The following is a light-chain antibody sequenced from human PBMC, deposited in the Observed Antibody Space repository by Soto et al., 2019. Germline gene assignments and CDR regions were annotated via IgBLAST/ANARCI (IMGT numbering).Light chain of an antibody. V-gene: IGKV3-20*01. CDR1: QSIYIK. Sequence: IVLTQSPGTLSLSPGEGATLSCRASQSIYIKLAWYQKKSGQAARLLIYDASTRAYGIPDRFSGSGSGTDFSLTISRLEPEDFAVYYCQQYAGSLYTFAQGTKVYIK. CDR3: QQYAGSLYT. J-gene: IGKJ2*01. CDR2: DAS.